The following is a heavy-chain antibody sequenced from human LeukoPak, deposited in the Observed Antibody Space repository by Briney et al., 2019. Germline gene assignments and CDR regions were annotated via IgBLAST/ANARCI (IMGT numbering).Heavy chain of an antibody. J-gene: IGHJ6*02. D-gene: IGHD3-9*01. Sequence: ASVKVSCKASGYTFNDHFIHWVRQAPGQRPEWVGWMDPKSGGTRFAPNFQGRVTITRDTSVSAAYMELSSLTSDDTAVYYCVRAGAFYDILGVWGPGTTVAVSS. CDR1: GYTFNDHF. CDR3: VRAGAFYDILGV. CDR2: MDPKSGGT. V-gene: IGHV1-2*02.